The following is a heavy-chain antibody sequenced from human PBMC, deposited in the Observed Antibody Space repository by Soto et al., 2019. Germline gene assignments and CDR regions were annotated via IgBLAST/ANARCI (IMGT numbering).Heavy chain of an antibody. Sequence: ETLSLTCTVSGGSISSSSYYWGWIRQPPGKGLEWIGSIYYSGSTYYNPSLKSRVTISVDTSKNQFSLKLSSVTAADTAVYYCARRDDYSNYGWFDPWGQGTLVTVSS. J-gene: IGHJ5*02. CDR3: ARRDDYSNYGWFDP. CDR1: GGSISSSSYY. D-gene: IGHD4-4*01. V-gene: IGHV4-39*01. CDR2: IYYSGST.